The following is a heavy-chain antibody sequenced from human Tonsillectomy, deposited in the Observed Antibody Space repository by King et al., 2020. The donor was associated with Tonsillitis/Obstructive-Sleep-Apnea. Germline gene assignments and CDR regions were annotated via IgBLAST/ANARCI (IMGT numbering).Heavy chain of an antibody. CDR3: AKITSYSSGWYEGHFDY. CDR1: GFTFSSYA. Sequence: VQLVQSGGDLVQPGGSLRLSCAASGFTFSSYAMSWVRQAPGKGLEWVSAIIGSGGGTYSADFVKGRFTISRDNSKKTVYLQMNILRAEDTAVYYCAKITSYSSGWYEGHFDYWGQGTLVTVSS. J-gene: IGHJ4*02. V-gene: IGHV3-23*04. CDR2: IIGSGGGT. D-gene: IGHD6-19*01.